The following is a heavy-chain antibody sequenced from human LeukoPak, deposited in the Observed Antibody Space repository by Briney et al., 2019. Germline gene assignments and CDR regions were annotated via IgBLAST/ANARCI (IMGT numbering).Heavy chain of an antibody. CDR1: GGSFSGYY. CDR3: ARTGTSRGWFDP. CDR2: INHSGST. Sequence: SETLSLTCAVYGGSFSGYYWSWIRRPPGKGLEWIGEINHSGSTNYNPSLKSRVTISVDTSKNQFSLKLSSVTAADTAVYYCARTGTSRGWFDPWGQGTLVTVSS. V-gene: IGHV4-34*01. J-gene: IGHJ5*02. D-gene: IGHD2-2*01.